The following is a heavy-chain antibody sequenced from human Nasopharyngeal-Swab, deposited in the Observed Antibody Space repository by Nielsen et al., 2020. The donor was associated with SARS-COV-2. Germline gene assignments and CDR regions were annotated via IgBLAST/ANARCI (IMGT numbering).Heavy chain of an antibody. J-gene: IGHJ4*02. CDR2: ISGYNGDT. CDR3: ARDLSGYDISGPDF. V-gene: IGHV1-18*01. Sequence: WVRQAPGQGLEWMGWISGYNGDTNYAHKVKDRVTMTRDTSTSTAYLELRSLRSDDTAVYYCARDLSGYDISGPDFWGQGTLVTVSS. D-gene: IGHD3-22*01.